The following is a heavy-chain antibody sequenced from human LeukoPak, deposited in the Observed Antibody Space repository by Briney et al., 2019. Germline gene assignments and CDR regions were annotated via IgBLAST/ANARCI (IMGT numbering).Heavy chain of an antibody. V-gene: IGHV1-2*02. Sequence: GASVKVSCKASGYTFTSYGISWVRQAPGQGLEWMGWINPNSGGTNYAQKFQGRVTMTRDTSISTAYMELSRLRSDDTAVYYCARRRDAFDIWGQGTMVTVSS. CDR3: ARRRDAFDI. J-gene: IGHJ3*02. CDR1: GYTFTSYG. CDR2: INPNSGGT.